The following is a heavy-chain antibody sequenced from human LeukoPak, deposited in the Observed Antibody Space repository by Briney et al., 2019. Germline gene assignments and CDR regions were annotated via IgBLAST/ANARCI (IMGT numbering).Heavy chain of an antibody. V-gene: IGHV5-51*01. CDR1: GYSFTSYW. Sequence: GESLKISCKGSGYSFTSYWIGWVRQMPGKGLEWMGIIYPGDSDTRYSPSFQGQVIISADKSISTACLQWSSLKASDTAMYYCARTSSSWRAEYFQHWGQGTLVTVSS. CDR2: IYPGDSDT. CDR3: ARTSSSWRAEYFQH. D-gene: IGHD6-13*01. J-gene: IGHJ1*01.